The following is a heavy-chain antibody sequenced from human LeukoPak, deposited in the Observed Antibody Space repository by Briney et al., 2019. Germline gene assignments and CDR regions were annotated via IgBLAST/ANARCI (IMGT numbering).Heavy chain of an antibody. Sequence: GGSLRLSCAASGFTFSDYYMSWIRQAPGKGLEWISYISDSGTTIYYADSVKGRFTISRDNAKNSLYLQMSSLRAEDTAVYYCARVYIAEDYWGQGTLVTVFS. CDR3: ARVYIAEDY. D-gene: IGHD2-15*01. CDR2: ISDSGTTI. J-gene: IGHJ4*02. V-gene: IGHV3-11*01. CDR1: GFTFSDYY.